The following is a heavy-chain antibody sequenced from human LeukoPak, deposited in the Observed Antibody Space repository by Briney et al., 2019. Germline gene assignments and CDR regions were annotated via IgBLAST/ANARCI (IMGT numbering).Heavy chain of an antibody. D-gene: IGHD2-15*01. Sequence: PSETLSLTCTVSGGSINSYYWSWIRQPPGKGLEWIGYISYSGNTNYNPSLKSRVTISVDTSKNQFSLKLSSVTAADTAVYYCAGSLRYCSGGSCYSLEYFQHWGQGTLVTVFS. J-gene: IGHJ1*01. CDR2: ISYSGNT. CDR1: GGSINSYY. V-gene: IGHV4-59*08. CDR3: AGSLRYCSGGSCYSLEYFQH.